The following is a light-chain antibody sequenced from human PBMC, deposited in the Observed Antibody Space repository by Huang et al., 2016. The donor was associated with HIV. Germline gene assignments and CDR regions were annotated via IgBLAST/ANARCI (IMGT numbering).Light chain of an antibody. CDR1: QSIGIY. CDR3: QQSYSALGLT. Sequence: DIQMTQSPSSLSASVGDRVTIACRASQSIGIYLNWYQQKPGKAPRLLIHVASSLQSGVPSRFSGNGSGTDFTRTISSLQPEDFATYYCQQSYSALGLTFGGGTKVEIK. V-gene: IGKV1-39*01. J-gene: IGKJ4*01. CDR2: VAS.